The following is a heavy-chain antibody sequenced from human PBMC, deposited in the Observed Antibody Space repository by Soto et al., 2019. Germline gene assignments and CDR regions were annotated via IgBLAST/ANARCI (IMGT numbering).Heavy chain of an antibody. V-gene: IGHV2-26*01. CDR2: FFSDAER. J-gene: IGHJ6*02. D-gene: IGHD4-17*01. CDR3: ARMDGDYNYYGLDV. CDR1: GFSLTNGRMG. Sequence: QVTLKESGPVLVKPTETLTLTCSVSGFSLTNGRMGVSWIRQPPGKALEWLAPFFSDAERSYSTSMQSRLNMYKDSSGSQVVLTMTNMAPADTATYFCARMDGDYNYYGLDVWGHGIAVTVSS.